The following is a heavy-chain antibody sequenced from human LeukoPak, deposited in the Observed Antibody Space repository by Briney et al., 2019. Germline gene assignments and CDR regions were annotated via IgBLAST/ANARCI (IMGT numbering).Heavy chain of an antibody. D-gene: IGHD2-15*01. Sequence: SVKVSCKASGGTFSSYAISWVRQAPGQGLEWMGGIIPIFGTANYAQKFQGRVTITADESTSTAYMELSSLRSEDTAVYYCATDIGHCSGGSCYSVRAFDIWGQGTMVTVSS. CDR2: IIPIFGTA. J-gene: IGHJ3*02. CDR1: GGTFSSYA. CDR3: ATDIGHCSGGSCYSVRAFDI. V-gene: IGHV1-69*01.